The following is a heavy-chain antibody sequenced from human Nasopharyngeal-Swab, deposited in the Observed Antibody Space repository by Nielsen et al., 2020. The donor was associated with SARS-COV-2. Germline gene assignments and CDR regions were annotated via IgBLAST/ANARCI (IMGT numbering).Heavy chain of an antibody. V-gene: IGHV1-2*04. Sequence: ASVKVSCKASGYTFPGYYMHWVRPAPGQGLEWMGWINPNSGGTNYAQKFQGWVTMTRDTSISTAYMELSRLRSDDTAVYYCARGIAAAGTPGYGMDVWGQGTTVTVSS. CDR3: ARGIAAAGTPGYGMDV. D-gene: IGHD6-13*01. CDR2: INPNSGGT. J-gene: IGHJ6*02. CDR1: GYTFPGYY.